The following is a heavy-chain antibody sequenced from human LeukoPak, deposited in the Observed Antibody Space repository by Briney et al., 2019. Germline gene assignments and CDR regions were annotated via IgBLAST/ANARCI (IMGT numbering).Heavy chain of an antibody. J-gene: IGHJ3*02. V-gene: IGHV5-51*01. CDR1: GYRFTTYW. D-gene: IGHD7-27*01. CDR3: ARQTGDNAFDI. Sequence: GESLKISCKGSGYRFTTYWIGWVRQMPGKGLEWMGIIYPGDSDTRYSPSFQGQVTISADKSITTAYLQWNSLKASDTAMYYCARQTGDNAFDIWGRGTMVTVTS. CDR2: IYPGDSDT.